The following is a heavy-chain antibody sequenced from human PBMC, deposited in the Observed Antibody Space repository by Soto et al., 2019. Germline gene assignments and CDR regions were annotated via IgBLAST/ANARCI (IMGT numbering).Heavy chain of an antibody. D-gene: IGHD6-19*01. Sequence: QITLKESGPTLVKPTQTLTLTCTFSGFSLSTSGVGVGWIRQPPGKALEWLALIYWDDDKRYSPSLKSRLTSTKDTSKCPGVLTLTNKDPVDTARYYCAHRRGSSGWYRNWFDPWGQGTLVTVSS. CDR2: IYWDDDK. CDR1: GFSLSTSGVG. CDR3: AHRRGSSGWYRNWFDP. J-gene: IGHJ5*02. V-gene: IGHV2-5*02.